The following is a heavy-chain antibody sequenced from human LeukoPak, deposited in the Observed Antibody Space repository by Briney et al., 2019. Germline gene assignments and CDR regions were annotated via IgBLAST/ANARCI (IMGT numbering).Heavy chain of an antibody. Sequence: GESLKISCKASGFTYTSHWIGWVRQTPGKGLEWMGIIHPRDSDTRYSPSFQGQVTISADKSITTAYLQWTSLKASDTAMYYCARLPLGYSYGYSYYYYMDVWGKGTTVTVSS. D-gene: IGHD5-18*01. CDR2: IHPRDSDT. J-gene: IGHJ6*03. CDR1: GFTYTSHW. CDR3: ARLPLGYSYGYSYYYYMDV. V-gene: IGHV5-51*01.